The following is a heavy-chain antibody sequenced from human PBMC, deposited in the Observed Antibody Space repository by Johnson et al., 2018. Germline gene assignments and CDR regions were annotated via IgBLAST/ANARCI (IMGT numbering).Heavy chain of an antibody. CDR2: ISYDGSNK. Sequence: QVQLVQSGGGVVQPGRSLRLSCAASGFTFSSYAMHWVRQAPGKGLEWVAVISYDGSNKYYADSVKGRFTISRDNSKNTLYLQMNSPRAEETAVYYCARAISPVVVTAIKAFDIWGQGTMVTVSS. D-gene: IGHD2-21*02. CDR3: ARAISPVVVTAIKAFDI. CDR1: GFTFSSYA. V-gene: IGHV3-30-3*01. J-gene: IGHJ3*02.